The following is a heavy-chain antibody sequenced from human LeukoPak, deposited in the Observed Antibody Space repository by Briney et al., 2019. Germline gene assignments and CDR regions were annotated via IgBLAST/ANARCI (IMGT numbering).Heavy chain of an antibody. V-gene: IGHV1-69*04. CDR3: ARGLWFGESLSFDY. J-gene: IGHJ4*02. D-gene: IGHD3-10*01. CDR1: GYTFTGYY. CDR2: IIPILGIA. Sequence: SVKVSCKASGYTFTGYYMHWVRQAPGQGLEWIGRIIPILGIANYAQKFQGRVTITADKSTSTAYMELSSLRSEDTAVYYCARGLWFGESLSFDYWGQGTLVTVSS.